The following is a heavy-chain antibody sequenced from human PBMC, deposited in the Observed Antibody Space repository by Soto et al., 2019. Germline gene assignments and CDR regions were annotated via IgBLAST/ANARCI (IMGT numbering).Heavy chain of an antibody. CDR2: IYHSGST. D-gene: IGHD1-26*01. CDR1: GASISSTTSNW. Sequence: QVQLQESGPGLVRPSGTLSLTCAVSGASISSTTSNWWSWVRQPPGKGLEWIGEIYHSGSTNYNPSLKSRVTMSVDKPKNQFSLQLSSVTAADTAVYYCARMVGATLVDFWGQGTLVTVSS. V-gene: IGHV4-4*02. J-gene: IGHJ4*02. CDR3: ARMVGATLVDF.